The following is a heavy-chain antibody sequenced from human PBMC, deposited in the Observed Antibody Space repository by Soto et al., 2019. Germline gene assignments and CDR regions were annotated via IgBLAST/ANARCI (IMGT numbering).Heavy chain of an antibody. Sequence: VQSGAEVRKPGASVNISCRASGFTFSDHLINWVGQVPGQSLEWMGWINPDKGNTKYSQTFQGRVTISRHSSASIVYVEVSDLTSEDTPVFYCARDLLSVGPRANDAFDVWGQGTMVTVSS. V-gene: IGHV1-3*01. CDR1: GFTFSDHL. CDR3: ARDLLSVGPRANDAFDV. J-gene: IGHJ3*01. CDR2: INPDKGNT. D-gene: IGHD1-26*01.